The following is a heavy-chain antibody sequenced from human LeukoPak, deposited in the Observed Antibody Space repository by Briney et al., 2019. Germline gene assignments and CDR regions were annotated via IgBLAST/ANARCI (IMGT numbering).Heavy chain of an antibody. V-gene: IGHV4-34*01. D-gene: IGHD2-2*01. CDR1: GGSFSGYY. Sequence: SETLSLTCAVYGGSFSGYYRSWIRQPPGKGLEWIGEINHSGSTNYNPSLKSRVTISVDTSKNQFSLKLSSVTAADTAVYYCARKGRYCSSTSCYFDYWGQGTLVTVSS. CDR2: INHSGST. CDR3: ARKGRYCSSTSCYFDY. J-gene: IGHJ4*02.